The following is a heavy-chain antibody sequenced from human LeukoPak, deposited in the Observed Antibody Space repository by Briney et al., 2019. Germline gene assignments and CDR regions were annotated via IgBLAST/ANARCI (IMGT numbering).Heavy chain of an antibody. CDR3: ARDAVDTANAV. CDR2: INSDGSIT. J-gene: IGHJ6*02. Sequence: GGSLRLSRAASGFTFTTYWMHWVRQAPGKGLVWVSHINSDGSITSYADSVKGRFTISRDNAKNTLYLQMNSLRAEDTAVYYCARDAVDTANAVWGQGTTVTVSS. V-gene: IGHV3-74*01. D-gene: IGHD5-18*01. CDR1: GFTFTTYW.